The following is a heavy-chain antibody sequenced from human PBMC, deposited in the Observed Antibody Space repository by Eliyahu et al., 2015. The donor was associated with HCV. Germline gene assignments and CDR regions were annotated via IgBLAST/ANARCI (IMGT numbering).Heavy chain of an antibody. Sequence: QAQLVQSGPEMKVLGASVRVSCKASGYTFTAXXXSWVXXAPGQGLEWMGWISPYNANTNFAQTLXNRVTMTIDKSTTTAYMELRSLTSDDTAVYYCARGSRYCSGGSSSCYLTTYDAFDIWGQGTMVTVSS. CDR3: ARGSRYCSGGSSSCYLTTYDAFDI. V-gene: IGHV1-18*01. CDR2: ISPYNANT. CDR1: GYTFTAXX. D-gene: IGHD2-15*01. J-gene: IGHJ3*02.